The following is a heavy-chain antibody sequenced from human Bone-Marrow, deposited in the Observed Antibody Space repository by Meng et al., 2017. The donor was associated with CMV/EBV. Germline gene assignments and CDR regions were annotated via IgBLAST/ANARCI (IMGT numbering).Heavy chain of an antibody. CDR3: AREGVVANLYYFDN. V-gene: IGHV4-59*01. CDR1: GGSISSYY. J-gene: IGHJ4*02. CDR2: IYYSGST. Sequence: SETLSLTCTVSGGSISSYYWSWIRQPAGKGLEWIGYIYYSGSTNYNPSLKSRVTISVDTSKNQFSLKLSSVTAADTAVYYCAREGVVANLYYFDNWAREPWSPSPQ. D-gene: IGHD3-22*01.